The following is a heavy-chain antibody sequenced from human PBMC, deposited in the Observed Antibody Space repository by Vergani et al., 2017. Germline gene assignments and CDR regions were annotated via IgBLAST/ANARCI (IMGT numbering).Heavy chain of an antibody. CDR3: ARDQPAAPDYYYYMDV. Sequence: QVQLVQSGAEVKKPGSSVKVSCKASGGTLSSYAISWVRQAPGQGLEWMGGIIPIFGTANYAQKFQGRVTITADESTITAYMELSSLRSEDTAVYYCARDQPAAPDYYYYMDVWGKGTTVTVSS. CDR1: GGTLSSYA. V-gene: IGHV1-69*01. D-gene: IGHD2-2*01. J-gene: IGHJ6*03. CDR2: IIPIFGTA.